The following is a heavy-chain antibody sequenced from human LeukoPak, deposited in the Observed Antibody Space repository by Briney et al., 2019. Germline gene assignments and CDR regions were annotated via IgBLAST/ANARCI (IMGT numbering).Heavy chain of an antibody. V-gene: IGHV4-59*01. D-gene: IGHD4/OR15-4a*01. CDR2: ISYSGST. J-gene: IGHJ4*02. Sequence: SETLSLTCTVSGGSISSDFWSWIRQPPGMGLEWVGWISYSGSTKYNSSLQSRVTMSRDTSKNQFSLRLTSVTAADTAIYYCTRFTYGGPFDYWGQGSLVTVSS. CDR3: TRFTYGGPFDY. CDR1: GGSISSDF.